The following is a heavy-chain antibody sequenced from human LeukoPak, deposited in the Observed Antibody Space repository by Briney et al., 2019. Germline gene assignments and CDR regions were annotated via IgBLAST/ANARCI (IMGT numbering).Heavy chain of an antibody. CDR3: ARAPRPGYYDSSGYYGYFDY. D-gene: IGHD3-22*01. J-gene: IGHJ4*02. V-gene: IGHV4-39*07. CDR1: GGSISSSSYY. CDR2: IYYSGST. Sequence: PSETLSLTCTVSGGSISSSSYYWGWIRQPPGKGLEWIGSIYYSGSTYYNPSLKSRVTISVDTSKNQFSLKLSSVTAADTAVYYCARAPRPGYYDSSGYYGYFDYWGQGTLVTVSS.